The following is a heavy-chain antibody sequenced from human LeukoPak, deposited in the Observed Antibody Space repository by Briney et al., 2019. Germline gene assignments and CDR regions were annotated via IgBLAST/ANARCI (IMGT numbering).Heavy chain of an antibody. D-gene: IGHD3-22*01. Sequence: ASVKVSCEASGGTFSSYAIGWVRQAPGQGLEWMGWISAYNGNTNYAQKLQGRVTMTTDTSTSTAHMELRSLRSDDTAVYYCARNLRRRGITMIVVVTADDAFDIWGQGTMVTVSS. CDR1: GGTFSSYA. CDR2: ISAYNGNT. CDR3: ARNLRRRGITMIVVVTADDAFDI. J-gene: IGHJ3*02. V-gene: IGHV1-18*01.